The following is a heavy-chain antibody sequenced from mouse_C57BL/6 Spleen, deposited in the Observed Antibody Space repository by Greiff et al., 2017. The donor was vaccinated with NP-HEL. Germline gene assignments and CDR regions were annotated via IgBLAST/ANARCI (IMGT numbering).Heavy chain of an antibody. CDR2: INPSNGGT. D-gene: IGHD2-4*01. CDR1: GYTFTSYW. Sequence: QVQLQQPGTELVKPGASVKLSCKASGYTFTSYWMHWVKQRPGQGLEWIGNINPSNGGTNYNEKFKSKATLTVDKSSSTAYMQLSSLTSEDSAVXYCARGLYDYPWFAYWGQGPLVTVSA. J-gene: IGHJ3*01. V-gene: IGHV1-53*01. CDR3: ARGLYDYPWFAY.